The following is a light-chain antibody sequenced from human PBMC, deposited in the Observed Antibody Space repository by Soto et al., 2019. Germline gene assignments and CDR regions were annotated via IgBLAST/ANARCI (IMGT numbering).Light chain of an antibody. Sequence: EIMLTQSPATLSLSPGERATLSCRASQSVSSYLAWYQQKPGQAPRLLIYDASNRATGIPARFSGSGSGTDFTLTISSLEPEDFADYYCQQRTFGQGTKVEIK. V-gene: IGKV3-11*01. CDR1: QSVSSY. CDR3: QQRT. J-gene: IGKJ1*01. CDR2: DAS.